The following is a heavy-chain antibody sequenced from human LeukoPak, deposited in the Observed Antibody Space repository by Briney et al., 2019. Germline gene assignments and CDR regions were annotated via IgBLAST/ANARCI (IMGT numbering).Heavy chain of an antibody. V-gene: IGHV3-48*03. CDR2: SNRRGSTT. CDR1: GFTFNNYA. D-gene: IGHD2/OR15-2a*01. J-gene: IGHJ4*02. Sequence: PGGSLRLSCAASGFTFNNYAMNWVRQAPGKGLEWVSHSNRRGSTTYYADSVRGRFTISRDNAKNSLYLQMNSLRAEDTAVYYCAREGHTTGWPPFDFWGQGTLVTVSS. CDR3: AREGHTTGWPPFDF.